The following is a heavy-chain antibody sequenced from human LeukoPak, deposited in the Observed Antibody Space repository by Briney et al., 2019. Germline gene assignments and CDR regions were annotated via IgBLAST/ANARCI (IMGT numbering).Heavy chain of an antibody. CDR3: ARDMPDLGSHTLQYSSSWEAQH. V-gene: IGHV3-21*01. CDR2: ISSSGTYI. J-gene: IGHJ1*01. D-gene: IGHD6-13*01. Sequence: RAGGSLRLSCAASGFTFNMFAMNWVRQAPGKGLEWVSSISSSGTYIYYADSLKGRFTVSRDNARNSIFLQMNSLRAEDTAVYYCARDMPDLGSHTLQYSSSWEAQHWGQGTLVTVSS. CDR1: GFTFNMFA.